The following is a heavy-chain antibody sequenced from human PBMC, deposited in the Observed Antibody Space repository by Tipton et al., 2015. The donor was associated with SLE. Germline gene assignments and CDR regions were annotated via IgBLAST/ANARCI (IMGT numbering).Heavy chain of an antibody. J-gene: IGHJ3*02. CDR1: GGSFSGYY. CDR3: ARAVPFDI. Sequence: TLSLTCAVYGGSFSGYYWSWIRQPPGKGLEWIGEINHSGSTNYNPSLKSRVTISVDTPKNQFSLKLSSVTAADTAVYYCARAVPFDIWGQGTMVTVSS. CDR2: INHSGST. V-gene: IGHV4-34*01.